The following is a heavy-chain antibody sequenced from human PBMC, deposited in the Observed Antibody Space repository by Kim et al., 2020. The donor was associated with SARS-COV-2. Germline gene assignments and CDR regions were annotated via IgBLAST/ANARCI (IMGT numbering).Heavy chain of an antibody. D-gene: IGHD4-4*01. CDR2: MRNDGRTK. CDR1: GFPFSAFG. V-gene: IGHV3-30*02. CDR3: ASRDGYSSFDY. Sequence: GGSLRLSCAASGFPFSAFGMYWVRQAPGKGLEWITLMRNDGRTKSYADSVKGRFTISRDDSKNTLYLQMSSLRAEDTAIYYCASRDGYSSFDYWGQGTL. J-gene: IGHJ4*01.